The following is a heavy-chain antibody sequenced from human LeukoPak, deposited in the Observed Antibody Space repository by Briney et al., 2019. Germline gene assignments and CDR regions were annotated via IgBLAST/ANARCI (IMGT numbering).Heavy chain of an antibody. V-gene: IGHV4-34*01. CDR3: ARAREKGRRRKTYYYDSSGPGGFDY. CDR1: GGSFSGYY. D-gene: IGHD3-22*01. J-gene: IGHJ4*02. CDR2: INHSGST. Sequence: SETLSLTCAVYGGSFSGYYWSWIRQPPGKGPEWIGEINHSGSTNYNPSLKSRVTISVDTSKNQFSLKLSSVTAADTAVYYCARAREKGRRRKTYYYDSSGPGGFDYWGQGTLVTVSS.